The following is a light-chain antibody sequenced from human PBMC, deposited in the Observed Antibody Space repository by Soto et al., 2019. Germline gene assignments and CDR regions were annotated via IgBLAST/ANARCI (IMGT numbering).Light chain of an antibody. V-gene: IGKV3-11*01. CDR1: HRVSSY. Sequence: EMGFSHSPSTLSFSPGERATLSCSASHRVSSYLAWYQQKPGQAPRLLIYDASNRATGIPARCSGSGSGTEFTLTISSIEHEDFAVSYCQQRIDRHPWTFGQGTQLEIK. CDR2: DAS. CDR3: QQRIDRHPWT. J-gene: IGKJ1*01.